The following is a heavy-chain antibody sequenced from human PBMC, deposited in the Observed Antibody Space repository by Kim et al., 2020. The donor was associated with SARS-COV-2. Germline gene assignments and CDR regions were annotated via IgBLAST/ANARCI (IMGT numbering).Heavy chain of an antibody. CDR2: VSGRGGGTS. V-gene: IGHV3-23*01. J-gene: IGHJ4*01. CDR1: GLTFNDYA. Sequence: GGSLRLSCAASGLTFNDYAMSWVRQAPGKGLEWVAAVSGRGGGTSYYADSVKGRLTIARDNSTNNLYLQMNSLRAEDTAVYACAKGRGGSCYSALAYWG. D-gene: IGHD2-15*01. CDR3: AKGRGGSCYSALAY.